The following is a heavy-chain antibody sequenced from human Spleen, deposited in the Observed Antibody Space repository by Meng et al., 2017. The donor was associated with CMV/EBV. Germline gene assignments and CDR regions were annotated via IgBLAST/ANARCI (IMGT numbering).Heavy chain of an antibody. CDR3: ARDLSDSYGPTNNFDH. CDR1: GFIFSRHW. D-gene: IGHD5-18*01. J-gene: IGHJ4*02. Sequence: GESLKISCVASGFIFSRHWMHWVRQAPGKGLVWVSRINSDGSSTNYADSVKGRFTISRDNAKNTLYLQMNSRRAEDAAVYYCARDLSDSYGPTNNFDHWGQGTLVTVSS. CDR2: INSDGSST. V-gene: IGHV3-74*01.